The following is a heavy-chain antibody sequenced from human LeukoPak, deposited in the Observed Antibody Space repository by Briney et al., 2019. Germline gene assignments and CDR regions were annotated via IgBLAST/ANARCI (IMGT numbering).Heavy chain of an antibody. CDR1: GGSISSSTYY. CDR3: ARPAYGSGNYYPFDY. J-gene: IGHJ4*02. D-gene: IGHD3-10*01. Sequence: SETLSLTCTVSGGSISSSTYYWGWIRQPPGKGLEWIGSIYYSGSTYYNPSLKSRVTISVDTSKNQFSLKLNSVTAADTAVYYCARPAYGSGNYYPFDYWGQGTLVTVSS. CDR2: IYYSGST. V-gene: IGHV4-39*07.